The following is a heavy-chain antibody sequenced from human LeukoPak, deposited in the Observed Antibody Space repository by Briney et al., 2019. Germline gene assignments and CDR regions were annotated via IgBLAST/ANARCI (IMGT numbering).Heavy chain of an antibody. CDR3: AKDLDCSGGTCHKAFDC. CDR1: GFTLSTYG. D-gene: IGHD2-15*01. CDR2: IRYDGSDK. J-gene: IGHJ4*02. V-gene: IGHV3-30*02. Sequence: QTGGSLRLSCAASGFTLSTYGMHWVRQAPGKGLEWVAFIRYDGSDKFYGDSVKGRFTTSRDNSKNTLYLQMSRLRVEDTAVYYCAKDLDCSGGTCHKAFDCWGQGTLVTVSS.